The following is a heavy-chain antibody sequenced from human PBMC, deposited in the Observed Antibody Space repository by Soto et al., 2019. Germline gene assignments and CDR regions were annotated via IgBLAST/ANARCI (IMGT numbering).Heavy chain of an antibody. V-gene: IGHV3-33*01. Sequence: QVQLLESGGGVVQPGRSLRLSCAASGFTFSSYGMHWVRQAPGKGLEWVAVIWYDGSNKYYADSVKGRFTISRDNSKNTLYLQMNSLRAEDTAVYYCARAGDTAMEEGPFDYWGQGTLVTVSS. CDR2: IWYDGSNK. D-gene: IGHD5-18*01. J-gene: IGHJ4*02. CDR3: ARAGDTAMEEGPFDY. CDR1: GFTFSSYG.